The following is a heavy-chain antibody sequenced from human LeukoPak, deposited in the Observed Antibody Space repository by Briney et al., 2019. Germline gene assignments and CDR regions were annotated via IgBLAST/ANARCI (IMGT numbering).Heavy chain of an antibody. CDR2: MSSSGSII. D-gene: IGHD5-18*01. Sequence: GGSLRLSCAASGFTFSDYYMSWIRQAPGKGLEWLSYMSSSGSIIWYADSVKGRFTISRDNAKTSLYLQMNSLRAEATAVYYCANGYSYVRTYWGQGTLVTVSS. CDR3: ANGYSYVRTY. CDR1: GFTFSDYY. J-gene: IGHJ4*02. V-gene: IGHV3-11*01.